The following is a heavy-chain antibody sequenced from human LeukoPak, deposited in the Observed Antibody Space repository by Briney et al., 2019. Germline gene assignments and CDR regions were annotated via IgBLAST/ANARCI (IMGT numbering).Heavy chain of an antibody. Sequence: ASVKVSCKASGYTFTSYDINWVRQATGQGLEWMGWMNPNSGNTGYAQKFQGRVTMTRNTSISTAYMELSSLRPEDTAVYYCARKYRRITIFGVVISYGMDVWGQGTTVTVSS. CDR2: MNPNSGNT. CDR3: ARKYRRITIFGVVISYGMDV. D-gene: IGHD3-3*01. J-gene: IGHJ6*02. V-gene: IGHV1-8*01. CDR1: GYTFTSYD.